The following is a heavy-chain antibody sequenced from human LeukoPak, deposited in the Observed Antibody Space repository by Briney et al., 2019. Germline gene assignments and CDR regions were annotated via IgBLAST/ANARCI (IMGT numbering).Heavy chain of an antibody. J-gene: IGHJ4*02. CDR3: ARYGSGSYRQFDY. CDR2: IYYTGST. V-gene: IGHV4-59*01. Sequence: SETLSLTCAVSGGSFSGYYWTWIRQPPGKGLEWIGYIYYTGSTNYNPSLKSRVTISVDTSKNQFSLKLNSVTAADTAVYYCARYGSGSYRQFDYWGQGTLVTVSS. D-gene: IGHD3-10*01. CDR1: GGSFSGYY.